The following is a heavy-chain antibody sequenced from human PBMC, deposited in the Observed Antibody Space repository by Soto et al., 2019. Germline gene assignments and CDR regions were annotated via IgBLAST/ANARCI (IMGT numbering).Heavy chain of an antibody. CDR3: AGRWGEGRVDY. J-gene: IGHJ4*02. CDR2: IYHRCST. D-gene: IGHD3-10*01. Sequence: QVQLQESGPGLVKPSGTLSLTCAVSGCSISRSNWCSSVRQPPGKGLEWIGGIYHRCSTNYNPSLKSRVPISVDKSSNQFSLKLSSVTAADTALYYCAGRWGEGRVDYCGQGTLVTGSS. CDR1: GCSISRSNW. V-gene: IGHV4-4*02.